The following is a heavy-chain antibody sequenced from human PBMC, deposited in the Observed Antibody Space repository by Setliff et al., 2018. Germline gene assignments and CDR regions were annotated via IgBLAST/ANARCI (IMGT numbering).Heavy chain of an antibody. CDR3: ARDGKQYYYDSTGYYRNWFDP. J-gene: IGHJ5*02. D-gene: IGHD3-22*01. V-gene: IGHV3-30*03. CDR1: GFTVSSFS. CDR2: LSDDGSNE. Sequence: GGSLRLSCAASGFTVSSFSMHWVRQAPVKGLDWVAALSDDGSNEFYADSVKGRFTISRDNSNNTLYMQMSSLRAEDTAIYSCARDGKQYYYDSTGYYRNWFDPWGQGTLVTVSS.